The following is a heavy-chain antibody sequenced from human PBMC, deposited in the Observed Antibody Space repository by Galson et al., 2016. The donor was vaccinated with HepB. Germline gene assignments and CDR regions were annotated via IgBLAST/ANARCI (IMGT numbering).Heavy chain of an antibody. Sequence: SLRLSCAASGFTFSSYGMHWVRQAPGKGLEWVAVIWYDGSNKYYADSVKGRFIISRDNSKNTLYLQMNSLRAEDTAVYYCARDSGNSYGYGFDYWGQGTLVTVSS. D-gene: IGHD5-18*01. CDR3: ARDSGNSYGYGFDY. CDR2: IWYDGSNK. V-gene: IGHV3-33*01. J-gene: IGHJ4*02. CDR1: GFTFSSYG.